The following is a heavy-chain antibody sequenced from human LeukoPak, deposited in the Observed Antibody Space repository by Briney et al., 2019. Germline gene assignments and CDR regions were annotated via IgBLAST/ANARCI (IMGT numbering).Heavy chain of an antibody. V-gene: IGHV3-7*01. J-gene: IGHJ4*02. CDR2: IKSDGSET. D-gene: IGHD6-19*01. CDR1: GLTFSKSW. Sequence: GGSLRLSCAASGLTFSKSWMNWVRQAPGKGLEWIAIIKSDGSETIYVDSVRGRFTISRDNAKNSLHLQMSSLKVEDTAVYFCASGTGWLIDSWGQGSLVTVSS. CDR3: ASGTGWLIDS.